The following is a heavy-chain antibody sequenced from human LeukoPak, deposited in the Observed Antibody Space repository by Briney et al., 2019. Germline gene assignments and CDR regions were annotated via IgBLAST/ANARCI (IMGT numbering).Heavy chain of an antibody. CDR2: IYYSGST. CDR3: ARRRYYYYGMDV. Sequence: SETLSLTCTVSGGSISSYYWSWIRQPPGKGLEWIGHIYYSGSTNYNPSLKSRVTISVDTSKNQFSLKLSSVTAADTAVYYCARRRYYYYGMDVWGQGTTVTVSS. V-gene: IGHV4-59*08. J-gene: IGHJ6*02. CDR1: GGSISSYY.